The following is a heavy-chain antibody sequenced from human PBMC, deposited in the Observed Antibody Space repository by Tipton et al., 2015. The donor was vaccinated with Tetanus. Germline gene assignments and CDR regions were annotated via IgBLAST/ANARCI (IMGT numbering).Heavy chain of an antibody. CDR1: GFNFSTYT. J-gene: IGHJ4*02. CDR2: ISSTTAYI. V-gene: IGHV3-21*01. Sequence: SLRLSCVGSGFNFSTYTMNWVRQAPGKGLEWVASISSTTAYIDYADSVKGRFTISRDNAKNSVYLQMNSLGVEDSAVYFCASGGSLDYWGQGTLVTVAS. CDR3: ASGGSLDY. D-gene: IGHD3-10*01.